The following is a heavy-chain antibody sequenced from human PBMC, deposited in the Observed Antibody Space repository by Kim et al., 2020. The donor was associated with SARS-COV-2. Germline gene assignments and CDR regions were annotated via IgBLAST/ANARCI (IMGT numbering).Heavy chain of an antibody. J-gene: IGHJ3*02. CDR1: GGSFSGYY. CDR3: AISRTGYYSRAFDI. V-gene: IGHV4-34*01. CDR2: INHSGST. D-gene: IGHD3-9*01. Sequence: SETLSLTCVVYGGSFSGYYWTWIRQPPGKGLEWIGEINHSGSTNYNPSLKRRVTISVDTSKNQFSLKLSSVTAADTAVYYCAISRTGYYSRAFDIWGQGTLVTVSS.